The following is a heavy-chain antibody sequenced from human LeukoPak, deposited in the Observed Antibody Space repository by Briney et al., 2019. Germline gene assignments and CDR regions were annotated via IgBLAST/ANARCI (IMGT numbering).Heavy chain of an antibody. J-gene: IGHJ3*02. CDR3: AGLVAATPIHAFDI. Sequence: SETLSLTCTVSGGSISSYYWSWIRQPAGKGLEWIGRIYTSGSTYYNPSLKSRVTISVDTSKNQFSLKLSSVTAADTAVYYCAGLVAATPIHAFDIWGQGTMVTVSS. V-gene: IGHV4-4*07. D-gene: IGHD2-15*01. CDR2: IYTSGST. CDR1: GGSISSYY.